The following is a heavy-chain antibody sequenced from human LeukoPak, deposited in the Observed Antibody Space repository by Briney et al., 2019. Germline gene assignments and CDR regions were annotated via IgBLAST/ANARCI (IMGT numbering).Heavy chain of an antibody. Sequence: SETLSLTCTVSGGSISSSSYYWGWIRQPPGKGLEWIGSIYYSGSTYYNPSLKSRVTISVDTSKNQFSLKLSSVTAADTAVYYCAAGYYESSGAPLNWFDPWGQGTLVTVSS. CDR1: GGSISSSSYY. J-gene: IGHJ5*02. CDR2: IYYSGST. D-gene: IGHD3-22*01. CDR3: AAGYYESSGAPLNWFDP. V-gene: IGHV4-39*01.